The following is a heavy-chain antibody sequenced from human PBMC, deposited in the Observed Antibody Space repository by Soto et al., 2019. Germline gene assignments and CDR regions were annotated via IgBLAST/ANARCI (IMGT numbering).Heavy chain of an antibody. CDR1: GGSISSYY. D-gene: IGHD5-12*01. V-gene: IGHV4-4*07. CDR3: AREGTEVAIGHDYYYYGMDV. J-gene: IGHJ6*02. Sequence: ETLSLTGTGSGGSISSYYWSWIRQPSGKGLEWIGLIYTSGSTNYNPSLKSRVTMSVDTSKNQFSLKLSSVTAADTAVYYCAREGTEVAIGHDYYYYGMDVWGQGTKVTVSS. CDR2: IYTSGST.